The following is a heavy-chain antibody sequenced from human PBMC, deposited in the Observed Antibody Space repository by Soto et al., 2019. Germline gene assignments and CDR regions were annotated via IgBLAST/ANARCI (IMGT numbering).Heavy chain of an antibody. D-gene: IGHD1-26*01. Sequence: EVQLLESGGGLVQPGGSLRLSCAASGFTFSSYAMRWVRQAPVKGLEWVSAISGSGGSTYYADSVKGRFTISRDNSKNTLYLQMNSLRAEDTAVYYCGRRGGGSYYDYWGQGTLVTVSS. CDR1: GFTFSSYA. CDR3: GRRGGGSYYDY. J-gene: IGHJ4*02. CDR2: ISGSGGST. V-gene: IGHV3-23*01.